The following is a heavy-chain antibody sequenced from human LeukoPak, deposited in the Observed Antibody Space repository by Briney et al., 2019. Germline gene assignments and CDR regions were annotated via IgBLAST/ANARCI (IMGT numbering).Heavy chain of an antibody. Sequence: GGSLRLSCAASGFTFDDYAMHWVRQAPGKGLEWVSGISWNSGSIGYADSVKGRFTISRDNAKNSLYLQMNSLRAEDTALYYCAKDVGSGSYHDFDYWGQGTLVTVSS. CDR3: AKDVGSGSYHDFDY. V-gene: IGHV3-9*01. CDR2: ISWNSGSI. D-gene: IGHD3-10*01. J-gene: IGHJ4*02. CDR1: GFTFDDYA.